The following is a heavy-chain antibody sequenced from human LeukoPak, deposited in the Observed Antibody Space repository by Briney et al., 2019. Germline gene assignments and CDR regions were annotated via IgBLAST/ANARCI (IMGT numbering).Heavy chain of an antibody. J-gene: IGHJ4*02. V-gene: IGHV4-34*01. D-gene: IGHD3-22*01. CDR1: GGSFSGYY. CDR2: INHSGST. Sequence: SETLSLTCAVYGGSFSGYYWSWIRQPPGKGLEWIGEINHSGSTNYNPSLKSRVTMSVDTSKNQFSLKLSSVTAADTAVYYCARGHRSGWNYWGQGTLVTVSS. CDR3: ARGHRSGWNY.